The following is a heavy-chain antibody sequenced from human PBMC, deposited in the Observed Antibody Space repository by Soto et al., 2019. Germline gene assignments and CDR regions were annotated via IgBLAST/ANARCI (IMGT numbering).Heavy chain of an antibody. D-gene: IGHD2-15*01. V-gene: IGHV3-23*01. Sequence: PGGSLRLSCAASGFTFSSYAMIWVRQAPGKGLEWVSAISGGGGSTYYADSVKGRFTISRDNSKNTLYLQMNSLRAEDTAVYYCAKAVGYCSGGSCYLLYYYYGMDVWGQGTTVTVSS. CDR3: AKAVGYCSGGSCYLLYYYYGMDV. CDR2: ISGGGGST. J-gene: IGHJ6*02. CDR1: GFTFSSYA.